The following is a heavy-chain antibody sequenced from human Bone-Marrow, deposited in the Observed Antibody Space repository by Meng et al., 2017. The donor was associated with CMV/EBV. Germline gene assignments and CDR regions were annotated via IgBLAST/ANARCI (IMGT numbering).Heavy chain of an antibody. D-gene: IGHD6-13*01. V-gene: IGHV1-18*01. CDR2: ISAYNGNT. Sequence: ASVKVSCKASGYTFTSYGISWVRQAPGQGLEWMGWISAYNGNTNYAQKLQGRVTMTTDTSTGTAYMELRGLGSDDTAVYYCARDPGYSSSWGGAGDYWGQGTLVTVSS. CDR3: ARDPGYSSSWGGAGDY. J-gene: IGHJ4*02. CDR1: GYTFTSYG.